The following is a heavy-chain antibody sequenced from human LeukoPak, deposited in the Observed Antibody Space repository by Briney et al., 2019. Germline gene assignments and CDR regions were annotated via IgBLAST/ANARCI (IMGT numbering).Heavy chain of an antibody. V-gene: IGHV3-49*04. Sequence: PGRSLRLSCTASGFTFGDYAMSWVRQAPGKGLEWVGFIRSKAYGGTTEYAASVKGRFTFSRDDSKSIAYLQMNSLKTEDTAVYYCTRDRASIAARPDYWGQGTLVTVSS. J-gene: IGHJ4*02. CDR1: GFTFGDYA. CDR3: TRDRASIAARPDY. CDR2: IRSKAYGGTT. D-gene: IGHD6-6*01.